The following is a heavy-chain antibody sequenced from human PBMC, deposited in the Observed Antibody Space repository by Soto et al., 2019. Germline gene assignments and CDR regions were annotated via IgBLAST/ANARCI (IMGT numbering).Heavy chain of an antibody. CDR3: AKGARYDDYEPPFDY. J-gene: IGHJ4*02. V-gene: IGHV3-23*01. D-gene: IGHD4-17*01. CDR1: GFTFSSYA. Sequence: EVQLLESGGGLIQPGGSLRLSCAASGFTFSSYAMSWVRQAPGKGLEWVSVISGSGGTTKYADSVKGRFTISRDNSKNTLSLQMNSLRAEDTAVYYCAKGARYDDYEPPFDYWGQGTLVTVSS. CDR2: ISGSGGTT.